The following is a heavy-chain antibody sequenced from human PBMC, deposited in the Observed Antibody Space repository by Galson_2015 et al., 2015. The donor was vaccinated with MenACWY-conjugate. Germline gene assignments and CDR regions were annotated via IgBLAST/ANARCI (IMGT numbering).Heavy chain of an antibody. CDR1: GYTFTSYG. J-gene: IGHJ4*02. CDR2: ISAYNGNT. Sequence: SVKVSCKGSGYTFTSYGISWVRQAPGQGLEWMGWISAYNGNTKYAQKVQGRLTMTTDASTTTAYMELRSLRSDDTAVYYCARDCTVSSCSYYSIDYWGQGTLVTVSS. D-gene: IGHD2-15*01. CDR3: ARDCTVSSCSYYSIDY. V-gene: IGHV1-18*04.